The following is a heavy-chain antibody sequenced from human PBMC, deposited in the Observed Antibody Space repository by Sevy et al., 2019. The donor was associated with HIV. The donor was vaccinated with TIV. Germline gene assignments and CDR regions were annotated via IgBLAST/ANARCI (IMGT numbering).Heavy chain of an antibody. V-gene: IGHV3-9*01. Sequence: GGSLRLSCVASGFTFGDYSMYWIRQAPGKGLEWVSSISWNGATVAYADSVKGRFTISRDDAKNSLYLQINSLRAVDTALYYCARGTTWSGIEDYWGQGTLVTVSS. J-gene: IGHJ4*02. D-gene: IGHD3-3*01. CDR3: ARGTTWSGIEDY. CDR1: GFTFGDYS. CDR2: ISWNGATV.